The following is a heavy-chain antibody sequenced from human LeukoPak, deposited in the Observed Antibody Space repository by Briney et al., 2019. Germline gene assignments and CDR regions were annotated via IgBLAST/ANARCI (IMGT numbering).Heavy chain of an antibody. V-gene: IGHV3-7*01. CDR2: IQKDGTQK. CDR3: VRVALYYYCSERYYFFEH. J-gene: IGHJ4*02. D-gene: IGHD3-10*01. Sequence: GRSLSLSCAASGFTFTTYWLGWVRQPPGKGREWVANIQKDGTQKYYVDSVKGRFTISRDNAKNSLYLLMNTLRVEDTAIYYCVRVALYYYCSERYYFFEHWGQGTLVTASS. CDR1: GFTFTTYW.